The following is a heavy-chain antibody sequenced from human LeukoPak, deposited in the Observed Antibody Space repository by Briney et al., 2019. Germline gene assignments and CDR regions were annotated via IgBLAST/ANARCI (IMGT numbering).Heavy chain of an antibody. J-gene: IGHJ4*02. CDR1: GGSLSRSNYY. D-gene: IGHD6-6*01. V-gene: IGHV4-39*01. CDR3: ARRRGGSSEVDF. CDR2: IHSSGST. Sequence: PSETLSLTCTVSGGSLSRSNYYWRWIRQPPGKGLEWIGNIHSSGSTYYKPSLKSRVTISVDTSKNQFSLKLSSVTAADTAVYYCARRRGGSSEVDFWGQGTVVTVS.